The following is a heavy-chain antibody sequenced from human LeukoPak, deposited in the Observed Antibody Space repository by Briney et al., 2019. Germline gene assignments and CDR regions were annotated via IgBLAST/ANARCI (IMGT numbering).Heavy chain of an antibody. CDR1: GFTFSSYA. CDR2: ISCDGSNK. J-gene: IGHJ6*02. D-gene: IGHD4-17*01. CDR3: AREDGDYYYGMDV. Sequence: GRSLRLSCAASGFTFSSYAMHWVRQAPGKGLEWVAVISCDGSNKYYADSVKGRFTISRDNSKNTLYLQMNSLRAEDTAVYYCAREDGDYYYGMDVWGQGTTVTVSS. V-gene: IGHV3-30-3*01.